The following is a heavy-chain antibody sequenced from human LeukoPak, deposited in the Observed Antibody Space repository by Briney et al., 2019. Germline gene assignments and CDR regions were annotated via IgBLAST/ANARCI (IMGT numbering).Heavy chain of an antibody. D-gene: IGHD6-19*01. CDR3: ARVGGAVAGIVYNWFDP. Sequence: GASVKVSCKASGYTFTGYYMHWVRQAPGQGLEWMGWINPNSGGTNYAQKFQGRVTMTRDTSISTAYMELSRLRSEDTAVYYCARVGGAVAGIVYNWFDPWGQGTLVTVSS. J-gene: IGHJ5*02. V-gene: IGHV1-2*02. CDR1: GYTFTGYY. CDR2: INPNSGGT.